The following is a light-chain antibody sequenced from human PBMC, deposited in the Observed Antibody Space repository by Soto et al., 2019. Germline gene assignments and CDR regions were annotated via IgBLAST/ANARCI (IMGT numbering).Light chain of an antibody. V-gene: IGKV1-5*03. J-gene: IGKJ1*01. Sequence: DIQITHSPSTLSAFVGDRVTITCRSSQSISTSLAWYQQKPGKAPKLLIYLASTLQSGVPTRFSGSGSATEFTLSINSLQPDDFATYYCQQYGSYSRTFGQGTKVDIK. CDR2: LAS. CDR1: QSISTS. CDR3: QQYGSYSRT.